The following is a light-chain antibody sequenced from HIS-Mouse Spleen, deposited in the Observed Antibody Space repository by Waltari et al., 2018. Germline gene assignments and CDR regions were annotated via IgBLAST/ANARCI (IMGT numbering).Light chain of an antibody. CDR1: ALPKKH. CDR2: EDS. V-gene: IGLV3-10*01. J-gene: IGLJ2*01. CDR3: YSTDSSGNHRV. Sequence: SYELTQPPSVSVSPGQTARITCSGGALPKKHSYWYQQKSGQAPVLVIYEDSKRPSGIPERFSGSSSGTMATLTISGAQVEDEADYYCYSTDSSGNHRVFGGGTKLTVL.